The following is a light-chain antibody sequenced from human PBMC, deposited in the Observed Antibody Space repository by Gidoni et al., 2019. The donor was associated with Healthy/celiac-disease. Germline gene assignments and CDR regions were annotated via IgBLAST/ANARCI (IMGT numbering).Light chain of an antibody. CDR3: QQSYSSPET. V-gene: IGKV1-39*01. J-gene: IGKJ4*01. CDR1: QSISSY. Sequence: DIQMTQSPSSLSASVGDRVTITCRASQSISSYLNWYQQIPGKAPKLLIFAASSLQSGVPSRFSGSGSGTDFTLTISSLQPEDFATYYCQQSYSSPETFGGGSKVEIK. CDR2: AAS.